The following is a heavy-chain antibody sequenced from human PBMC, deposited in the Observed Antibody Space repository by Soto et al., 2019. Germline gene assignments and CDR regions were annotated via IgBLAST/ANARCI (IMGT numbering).Heavy chain of an antibody. CDR3: ARYYDSSGYYPDYFDY. V-gene: IGHV1-69*13. CDR2: IIPIFGTA. D-gene: IGHD3-22*01. J-gene: IGHJ4*02. CDR1: GGTFSSYA. Sequence: SVKVSCKASGGTFSSYAISWVRQAPGQGLEWMGGIIPIFGTANYAQKFQGRVTITADESTSTAYMELSSLRSEDTAVYYCARYYDSSGYYPDYFDYWGQGTLVTVSS.